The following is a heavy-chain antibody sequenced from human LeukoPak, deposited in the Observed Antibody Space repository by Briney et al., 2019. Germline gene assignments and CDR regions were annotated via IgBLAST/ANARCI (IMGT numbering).Heavy chain of an antibody. D-gene: IGHD3-22*01. Sequence: SQTLSLTCAVSGGSISSGGYSWSWIRQPPGKGLEWIGYIYHSGSTYYNPSLKSRVTISVDRSKNRFSLKLSSVTAADTAVYYCARERTTMIGERFYYYGMDVWGQGTTVTVSS. CDR2: IYHSGST. CDR3: ARERTTMIGERFYYYGMDV. J-gene: IGHJ6*02. V-gene: IGHV4-30-2*01. CDR1: GGSISSGGYS.